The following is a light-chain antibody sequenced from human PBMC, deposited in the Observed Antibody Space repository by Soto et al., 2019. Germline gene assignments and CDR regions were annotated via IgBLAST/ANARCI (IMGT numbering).Light chain of an antibody. CDR3: QQYYSTPPYT. J-gene: IGKJ2*01. V-gene: IGKV4-1*01. CDR2: WAS. CDR1: QSVLYRSSNKNY. Sequence: DIVMTQSPDSLAASLGERATINCKSSQSVLYRSSNKNYLAWYQQKPGQPPKLLIYWASTRESGVPDRFSGSGSGTDFTLTISSLQAEDVAVYYCQQYYSTPPYTFGQGTKLEIK.